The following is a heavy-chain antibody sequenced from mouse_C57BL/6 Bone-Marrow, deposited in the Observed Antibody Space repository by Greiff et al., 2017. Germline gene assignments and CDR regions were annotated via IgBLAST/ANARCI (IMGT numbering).Heavy chain of an antibody. D-gene: IGHD1-1*01. CDR3: ARRGYITTVVATDYAMDY. CDR1: GYTFTDYN. V-gene: IGHV1-18*01. Sequence: VQLKQSGPELVKPGASVKIPCKASGYTFTDYNMDWVKQSHGKSLEWIGDIDPNNGGTIYNQKFKGKATLTVDKYSSTAYMELSSLTSEDTAGYYCARRGYITTVVATDYAMDYWGQGTSVTVSS. CDR2: IDPNNGGT. J-gene: IGHJ4*01.